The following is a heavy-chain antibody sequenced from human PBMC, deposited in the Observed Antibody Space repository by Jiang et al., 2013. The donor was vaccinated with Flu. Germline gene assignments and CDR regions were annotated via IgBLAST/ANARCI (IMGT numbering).Heavy chain of an antibody. J-gene: IGHJ5*02. CDR2: IYHSGST. CDR3: ARTNLLPHYGSGSYYNPNWFDP. CDR1: GGSISSGGYS. Sequence: GSGLVKPSQTLSLTCAVSGGSISSGGYSWSWIRQPPGKGLEWIGYIYHSGSTYYNPSLKSLVTISVDTSKNQFSLKLSSVTAADTAVYYCARTNLLPHYGSGSYYNPNWFDPWGQGTLVTVSS. D-gene: IGHD3-10*01. V-gene: IGHV4-30-2*05.